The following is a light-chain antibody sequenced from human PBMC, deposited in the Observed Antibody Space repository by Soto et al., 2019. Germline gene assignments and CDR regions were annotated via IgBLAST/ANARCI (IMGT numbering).Light chain of an antibody. Sequence: EIVLTQSPGTLSLSPGERATLSCRASQSLSSNFLAWYQQRPDQAPRLLIYGVSSRATGIPDRFSGSGSGTDVTLTSSRLEPEDFAVYYCQQYGSSPPELTFGGGTRVEI. J-gene: IGKJ4*01. CDR1: QSLSSNF. CDR3: QQYGSSPPELT. V-gene: IGKV3-20*01. CDR2: GVS.